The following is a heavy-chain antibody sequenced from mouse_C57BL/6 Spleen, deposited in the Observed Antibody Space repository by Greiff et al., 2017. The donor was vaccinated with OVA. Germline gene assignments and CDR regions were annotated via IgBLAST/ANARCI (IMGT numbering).Heavy chain of an antibody. Sequence: VQLQQPGAELVRPGSSVKLSCKASGYTFTSYWMDWVKQRPGQGLEWIGNIYPSDSETNYNQKFKDKATLTVDKSSSTAYMQLSSLTSEDSAVYFCARSGDNYVYAMDYWGQGTSVTVSS. D-gene: IGHD1-3*01. CDR2: IYPSDSET. CDR1: GYTFTSYW. J-gene: IGHJ4*01. V-gene: IGHV1-61*01. CDR3: ARSGDNYVYAMDY.